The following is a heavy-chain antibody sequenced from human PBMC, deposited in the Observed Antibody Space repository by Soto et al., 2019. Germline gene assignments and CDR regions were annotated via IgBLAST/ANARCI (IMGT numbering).Heavy chain of an antibody. CDR2: INPNSGGT. D-gene: IGHD3-3*01. V-gene: IGHV1-2*02. CDR1: GYTFTGYY. J-gene: IGHJ6*02. CDR3: ARAQLRFLEWLLVPYYYYGMDV. Sequence: ASVKVCKASGYTFTGYYMHWVRQAPGQGLEWMGWINPNSGGTNYAQKFQGRVTMTRDTSISTAYMELSRLRSDDTAVYYCARAQLRFLEWLLVPYYYYGMDVWGQGTTVTVSS.